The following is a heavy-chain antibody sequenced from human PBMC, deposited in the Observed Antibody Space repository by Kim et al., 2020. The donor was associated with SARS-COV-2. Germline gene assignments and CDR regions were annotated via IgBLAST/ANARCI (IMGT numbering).Heavy chain of an antibody. CDR2: IYYSGST. Sequence: SETLSLTCTVSGGSISSYYWSWIRQPPGKGLEWIGYIYYSGSTNYNPSLKSRVTISVDTSKNQFSLKLSSVTAADTAVYYCARVSIAGSSRDYYYGMDVWGQGTTVTVSS. CDR1: GGSISSYY. V-gene: IGHV4-59*01. CDR3: ARVSIAGSSRDYYYGMDV. J-gene: IGHJ6*02. D-gene: IGHD6-13*01.